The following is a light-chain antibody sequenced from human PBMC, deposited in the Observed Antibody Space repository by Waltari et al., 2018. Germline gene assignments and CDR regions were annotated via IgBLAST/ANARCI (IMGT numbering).Light chain of an antibody. V-gene: IGLV2-23*02. J-gene: IGLJ2*01. CDR3: CSFAGSTTVI. CDR2: EVT. Sequence: QSALTQPASVSGSPGQSITICCTGTSSDVGGYNLVSWYQQHPGEVPKLMIYEVTKRPSGVSNRFSASKSGNTASLTISGLQAEDEADYYCCSFAGSTTVIFGGGTRLTVL. CDR1: SSDVGGYNL.